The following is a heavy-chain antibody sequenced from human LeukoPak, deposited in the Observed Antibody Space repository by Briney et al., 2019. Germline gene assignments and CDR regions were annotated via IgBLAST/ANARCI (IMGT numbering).Heavy chain of an antibody. V-gene: IGHV3-30*02. CDR2: IRYDGSNK. D-gene: IGHD3-10*01. CDR3: AKDQRARFGELSPSYYFDY. Sequence: GGSLRLSCAASGFTFSSYGMHWVRQAPGKGLEWVAFIRYDGSNKYYADSVKGRFTISRDNSKNTLYLQMNSLRAEDTAVYYCAKDQRARFGELSPSYYFDYWGQGTLVTVSS. CDR1: GFTFSSYG. J-gene: IGHJ4*02.